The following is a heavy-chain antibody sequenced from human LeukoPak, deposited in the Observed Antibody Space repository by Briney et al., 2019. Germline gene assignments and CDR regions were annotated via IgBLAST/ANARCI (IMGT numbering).Heavy chain of an antibody. CDR1: GLTFDDYG. Sequence: PGGSPRLSCAASGLTFDDYGMSWVRQAPGKGLEWVANIKEDGSEKYYVDSVRGRFTISRDNAQNSVYLHMNSLTAEDTALYYCARDWVAGVPFDAFDIWGQGTMVSVSS. J-gene: IGHJ3*02. CDR3: ARDWVAGVPFDAFDI. D-gene: IGHD3-10*01. V-gene: IGHV3-7*03. CDR2: IKEDGSEK.